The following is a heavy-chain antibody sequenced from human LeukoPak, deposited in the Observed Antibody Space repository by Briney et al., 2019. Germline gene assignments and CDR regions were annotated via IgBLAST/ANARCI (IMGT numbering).Heavy chain of an antibody. J-gene: IGHJ6*02. V-gene: IGHV4-34*01. CDR1: GGSFSGYY. CDR3: ALESGDYDYYYGMDV. D-gene: IGHD4-17*01. CDR2: INHSGST. Sequence: PSETLSLTCAVYGGSFSGYYWSWIRQPPGKGLEWIGEINHSGSTNYNPSLKSRVTISVDTSKNQFSLKLSSVTAADAAVYYCALESGDYDYYYGMDVWGQGTTVTVSS.